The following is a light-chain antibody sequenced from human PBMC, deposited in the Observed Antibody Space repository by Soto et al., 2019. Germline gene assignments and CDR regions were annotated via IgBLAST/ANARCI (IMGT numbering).Light chain of an antibody. V-gene: IGKV3-20*01. CDR2: DAS. CDR1: QSVSNTY. Sequence: EIVLTQSPGTLSLSPGERATLSCRASQSVSNTYLAWYQQKPGQAPRLLIYDASSRATGIPDRFSGSGSGTDFTLTISRLEPEDFAVYYCQQYNNWPPWTFGQGTKLEIK. CDR3: QQYNNWPPWT. J-gene: IGKJ2*02.